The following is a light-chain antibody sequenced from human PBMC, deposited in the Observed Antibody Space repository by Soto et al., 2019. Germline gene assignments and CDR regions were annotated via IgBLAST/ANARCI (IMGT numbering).Light chain of an antibody. CDR3: QQYSSYPRT. J-gene: IGKJ1*01. CDR1: ESISSW. V-gene: IGKV1-5*03. Sequence: DIQMAQSPSTLSASVGDRVIITCRASESISSWLAWYQQKPGKAPKLLIYKASTLQSGVPSRFSGSGSGTEFTLTISSLQPEDFATYYCQQYSSYPRTFGQGTKVDIK. CDR2: KAS.